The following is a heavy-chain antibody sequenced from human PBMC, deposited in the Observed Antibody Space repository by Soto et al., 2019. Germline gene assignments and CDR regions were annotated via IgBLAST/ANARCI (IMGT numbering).Heavy chain of an antibody. CDR3: AKGSDDVTD. D-gene: IGHD1-1*01. CDR2: IRWNSGSI. CDR1: GFTFDNYA. Sequence: EVQLVESGGGLVQPGRSLRLSCAASGFTFDNYAMHWVRQAPGKGLEWVSGIRWNSGSIGYADSVKGRFTISRDNAKNSLYLEMNSLRAEDTALYYCAKGSDDVTDWGQGTLFTVSS. J-gene: IGHJ4*02. V-gene: IGHV3-9*01.